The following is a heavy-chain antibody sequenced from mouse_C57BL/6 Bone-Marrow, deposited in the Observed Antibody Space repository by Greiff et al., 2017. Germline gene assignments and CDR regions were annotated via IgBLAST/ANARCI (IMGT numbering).Heavy chain of an antibody. Sequence: QVQLQQPGAELVKPGASVKVSCKASGYTFTSYWMHWVKQRPGQGLEWIGRIHPSDSDTNYNQKFMGKATLTVDKSSSTAYMQLSSLTSEDSAVYYCAIFITTVVRYFDVWGTGTTVTVSS. J-gene: IGHJ1*03. D-gene: IGHD1-1*01. CDR3: AIFITTVVRYFDV. V-gene: IGHV1-74*01. CDR2: IHPSDSDT. CDR1: GYTFTSYW.